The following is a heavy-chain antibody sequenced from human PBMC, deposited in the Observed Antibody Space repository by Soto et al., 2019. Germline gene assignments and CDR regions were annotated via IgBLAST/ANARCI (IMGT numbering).Heavy chain of an antibody. Sequence: PGESLKISCKGSGYTFANYWIAWVRQMPGKGLEWMGIVFPGDSDTRYSPSFQGQVTILVDKSATTAYLQWTTLEASDTAMYYCARRGPFDDHWSGSNGGSDYWGQGTLVTVSS. CDR3: ARRGPFDDHWSGSNGGSDY. CDR1: GYTFANYW. D-gene: IGHD3-3*01. CDR2: VFPGDSDT. V-gene: IGHV5-51*01. J-gene: IGHJ4*02.